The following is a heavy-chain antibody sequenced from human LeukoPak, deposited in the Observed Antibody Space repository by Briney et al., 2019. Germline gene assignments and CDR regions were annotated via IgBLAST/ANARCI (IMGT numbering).Heavy chain of an antibody. D-gene: IGHD5-18*01. CDR1: GFTFSSYS. CDR2: ISSSSSYI. J-gene: IGHJ6*02. V-gene: IGHV3-21*01. Sequence: PGGSPRLSCAASGFTFSSYSMNWVRQAPGKGLEWVSSISSSSSYIYYADSVKGRFTISRDNAKNSLYLQMNSLRAEDTAVYYCARSNDPVRQLWEVYYYYGMDVWGQGTTVTVSS. CDR3: ARSNDPVRQLWEVYYYYGMDV.